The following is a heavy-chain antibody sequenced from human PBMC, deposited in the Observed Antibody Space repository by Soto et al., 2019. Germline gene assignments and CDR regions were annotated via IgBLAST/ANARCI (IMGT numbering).Heavy chain of an antibody. D-gene: IGHD2-21*02. J-gene: IGHJ6*02. CDR2: IIPMFGTA. CDR3: ARDDATYCGGDCYRYFFYGLDV. CDR1: GGTFSNHA. V-gene: IGHV1-69*01. Sequence: QVQLVQSGAEVKKPGSLVKVSCKASGGTFSNHAISWVRQAPGQGLEWMGGIIPMFGTADYAQKFQGRVTITADESTTTAHMELSSLRSEDSAVYYCARDDATYCGGDCYRYFFYGLDVWGQGTTVTVSS.